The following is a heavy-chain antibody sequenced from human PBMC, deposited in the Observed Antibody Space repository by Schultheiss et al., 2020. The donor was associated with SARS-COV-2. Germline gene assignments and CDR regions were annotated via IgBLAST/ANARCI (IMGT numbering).Heavy chain of an antibody. J-gene: IGHJ6*02. D-gene: IGHD2-21*01. CDR2: IILLFGKK. CDR1: GGTFSSYV. Sequence: SVKVSCKASGGTFSSYVISWVRQAPGQGLEWMGGIILLFGKKNYAQKFQGRVAITADESTSTVYMELRSLRSDDTAVYYCARGAWRLPNYYYGMDVWGQGTTVTVSS. V-gene: IGHV1-69*13. CDR3: ARGAWRLPNYYYGMDV.